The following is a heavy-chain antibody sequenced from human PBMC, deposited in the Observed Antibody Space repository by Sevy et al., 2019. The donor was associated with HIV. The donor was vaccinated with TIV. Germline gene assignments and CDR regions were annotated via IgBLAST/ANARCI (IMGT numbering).Heavy chain of an antibody. CDR2: ITSESGYI. Sequence: GGSLRLSCAGAGFTFSNSNMNWVRQAPGKGLQWVSSITSESGYIYYADSVNGRFIISRDNAKNSVYLQMNSLRADDTAVYYCARDRVQPSHWYFDLWGRGTLVTVSS. D-gene: IGHD3-10*01. V-gene: IGHV3-21*01. J-gene: IGHJ2*01. CDR1: GFTFSNSN. CDR3: ARDRVQPSHWYFDL.